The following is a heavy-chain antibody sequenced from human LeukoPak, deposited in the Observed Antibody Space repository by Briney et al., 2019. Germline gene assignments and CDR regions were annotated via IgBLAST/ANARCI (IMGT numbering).Heavy chain of an antibody. V-gene: IGHV4-39*07. CDR1: GGSISSSSYY. Sequence: SETLSLTCTVSGGSISSSSYYWGWIRQPPGKGLEWIGSIYYSGSTYYNPSLKSRVTISVDTSKNQFSLKLSSVTAADTAVYYCARNPPYYDFWSGLFEDYWGQGTLVTVSS. CDR2: IYYSGST. D-gene: IGHD3-3*01. CDR3: ARNPPYYDFWSGLFEDY. J-gene: IGHJ4*02.